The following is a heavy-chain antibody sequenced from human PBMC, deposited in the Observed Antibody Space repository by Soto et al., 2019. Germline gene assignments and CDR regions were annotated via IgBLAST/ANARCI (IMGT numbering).Heavy chain of an antibody. CDR1: GGSISSGDYY. J-gene: IGHJ6*02. CDR3: ARIGITIFGVVISYYYGMDV. V-gene: IGHV4-30-4*01. D-gene: IGHD3-3*01. Sequence: SETLSLTCTVSGGSISSGDYYWSWIRQPPGKGLEWIGYIYYSGSTYYNPSLKSRVTISVDTSKNQFSLKLSSVTAADTAVYYCARIGITIFGVVISYYYGMDVWGQGTTVTVSS. CDR2: IYYSGST.